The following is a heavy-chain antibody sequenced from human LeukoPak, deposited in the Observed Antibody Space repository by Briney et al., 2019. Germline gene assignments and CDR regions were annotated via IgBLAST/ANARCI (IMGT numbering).Heavy chain of an antibody. D-gene: IGHD6-13*01. V-gene: IGHV1-69*05. CDR2: IIPIFGTA. CDR3: ARVRQQLLNNWFDP. J-gene: IGHJ5*02. Sequence: GASVKVSCKASGGTFSSYAISWVRQAPRQGLEWMGGIIPIFGTANYAQKFQGRVTITTDESTSTAYMELSSLRSEDTAVYYCARVRQQLLNNWFDPWGQGTLVTVSS. CDR1: GGTFSSYA.